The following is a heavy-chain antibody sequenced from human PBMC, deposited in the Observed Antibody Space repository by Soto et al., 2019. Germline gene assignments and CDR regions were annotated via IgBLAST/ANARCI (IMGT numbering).Heavy chain of an antibody. D-gene: IGHD3-9*01. CDR3: ARDYDILTGYSGNFDY. CDR2: ICAYNGNT. Sequence: ASVKVSCKASGYTFTSYGISWVRQAPGQGLEWMGWICAYNGNTNYAQKLQGRVTMTTDTSTSTAYMELRSLRSDDTAVYYCARDYDILTGYSGNFDYWGQGTLVTVSS. V-gene: IGHV1-18*01. J-gene: IGHJ4*02. CDR1: GYTFTSYG.